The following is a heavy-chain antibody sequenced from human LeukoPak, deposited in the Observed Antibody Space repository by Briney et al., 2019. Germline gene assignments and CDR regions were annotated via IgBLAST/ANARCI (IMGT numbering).Heavy chain of an antibody. V-gene: IGHV4-59*01. D-gene: IGHD6-19*01. Sequence: SETLSLTCTVSGGSNSAYYTWIPPPPGKGLEWIGLIYNSGSTNYNPSLKSRVIISADTSKNQFSLKLTSVTAADTAVYYCAREFSDWGQGTLVTVSS. CDR1: GGSNSAYY. J-gene: IGHJ4*02. CDR3: AREFSD. CDR2: IYNSGST.